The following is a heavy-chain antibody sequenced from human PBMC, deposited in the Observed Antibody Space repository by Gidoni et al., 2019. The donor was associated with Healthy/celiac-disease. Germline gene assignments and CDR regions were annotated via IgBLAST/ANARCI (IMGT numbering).Heavy chain of an antibody. CDR1: GFTFSSYA. CDR3: ARSGYRNWYFDL. D-gene: IGHD2-15*01. J-gene: IGHJ2*01. CDR2: ISSNGGST. V-gene: IGHV3-64*01. Sequence: EVQLVESGGGLVQPGGSLRLSCAASGFTFSSYAMHWVRQAPGKGLGYVSAISSNGGSTYYANSVKGRFTISRDNSKNTLYLQMGSLRAEDMAVYYCARSGYRNWYFDLWGRGTLVTVSS.